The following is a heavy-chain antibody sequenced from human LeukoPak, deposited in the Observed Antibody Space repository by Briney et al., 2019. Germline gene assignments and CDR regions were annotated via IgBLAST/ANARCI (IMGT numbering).Heavy chain of an antibody. J-gene: IGHJ4*02. V-gene: IGHV3-21*01. CDR1: GFTFSIYS. CDR2: ISSSSSSI. CDR3: ARGPSCSSVSCYTTGLFDY. Sequence: GGSLRLSCTASGFTFSIYSMNWVRQAPGQGLEWVSSISSSSSSIYYADSLKGQFTISRDNAKNSLYLQMNSLRAEDTAVYYCARGPSCSSVSCYTTGLFDYWGRGTLVTVSS. D-gene: IGHD2-15*01.